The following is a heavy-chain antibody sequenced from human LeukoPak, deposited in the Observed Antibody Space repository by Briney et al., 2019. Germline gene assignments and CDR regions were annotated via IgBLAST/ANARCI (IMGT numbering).Heavy chain of an antibody. D-gene: IGHD2-2*01. Sequence: PSETLSLTCTVSGGSISSSSYYWGWIRQPPGKGLEWIASIYYSGSTYYNPSLKSRVTISVDTSKNQFSLKLSSVTAADTAVYYCARRPDIVVVPAAGFDYWGQGTLVTVSS. J-gene: IGHJ4*02. CDR2: IYYSGST. V-gene: IGHV4-39*01. CDR1: GGSISSSSYY. CDR3: ARRPDIVVVPAAGFDY.